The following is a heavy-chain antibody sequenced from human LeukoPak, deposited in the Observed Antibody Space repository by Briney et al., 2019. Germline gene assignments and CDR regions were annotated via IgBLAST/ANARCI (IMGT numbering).Heavy chain of an antibody. CDR3: ARGRVGVLSDYFDY. Sequence: SETLSLTCAVYGGSFSGYYWSWIRQPPGKGLEWIGYIYHSGSTYYNPSLKSRVTISVDRSKNQFSLKLSSVTAADTAVYYCARGRVGVLSDYFDYWGQGTLVTVSS. J-gene: IGHJ4*02. V-gene: IGHV4-34*01. CDR1: GGSFSGYY. CDR2: IYHSGST. D-gene: IGHD3-16*02.